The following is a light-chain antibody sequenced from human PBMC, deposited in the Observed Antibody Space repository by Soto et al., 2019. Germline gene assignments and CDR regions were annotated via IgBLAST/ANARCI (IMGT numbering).Light chain of an antibody. J-gene: IGLJ2*01. CDR1: NSNVGSNT. Sequence: QSVLTQPPSASGTPGQRVSISCSGSNSNVGSNTVDWYQQLPGTAPKLLIYHNNHRPSRVPARLSGSKSGTSASLAISGLQSEDEADYYCAAWDDSLNAVVFGAGTKLTVL. V-gene: IGLV1-44*01. CDR2: HNN. CDR3: AAWDDSLNAVV.